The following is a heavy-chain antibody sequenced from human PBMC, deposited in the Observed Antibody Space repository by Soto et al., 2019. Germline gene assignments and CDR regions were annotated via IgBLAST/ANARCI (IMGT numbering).Heavy chain of an antibody. V-gene: IGHV4-30-4*01. CDR1: GGSISSSNW. CDR3: ARAYYDSSGYYHYYFDY. Sequence: SETLSLTCAVSGGSISSSNWWSWIRQPPGKGLEWIGYIYYSGSTYYNPSLKSRVTISVDTSKNQFSLKLSSVTAADTAVYYCARAYYDSSGYYHYYFDYWGQGTLVTV. CDR2: IYYSGST. D-gene: IGHD3-22*01. J-gene: IGHJ4*02.